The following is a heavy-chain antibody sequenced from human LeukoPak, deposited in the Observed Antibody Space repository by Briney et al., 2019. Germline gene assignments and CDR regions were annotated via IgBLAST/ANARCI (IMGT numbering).Heavy chain of an antibody. Sequence: TGGSLRLSCAASGFTFRSYDMHWVRQATGKGLEWVSGIGTAGEIYYPGSVKGRFTISRENAKNSLYLQMNSLSADDTATYYCVRGLLEWLRLETYYFDYWGQGTLVTVSS. CDR1: GFTFRSYD. CDR2: IGTAGEI. V-gene: IGHV3-13*01. J-gene: IGHJ4*02. CDR3: VRGLLEWLRLETYYFDY. D-gene: IGHD3-3*01.